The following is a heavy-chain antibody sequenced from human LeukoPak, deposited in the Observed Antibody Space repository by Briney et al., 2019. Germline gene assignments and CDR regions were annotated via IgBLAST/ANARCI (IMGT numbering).Heavy chain of an antibody. V-gene: IGHV1-8*01. CDR2: MNPNIGNT. Sequence: ASVKVSCKASGYTFTSYDINWVRQATGQGLEWMGWMNPNIGNTGYAQKFQGRVTMTRNTSISTAYMEVSSLRSEDTAVYYCARAGTYDFWSGYYLWFDPWGQGTLVTVSS. CDR1: GYTFTSYD. J-gene: IGHJ5*02. D-gene: IGHD3-3*01. CDR3: ARAGTYDFWSGYYLWFDP.